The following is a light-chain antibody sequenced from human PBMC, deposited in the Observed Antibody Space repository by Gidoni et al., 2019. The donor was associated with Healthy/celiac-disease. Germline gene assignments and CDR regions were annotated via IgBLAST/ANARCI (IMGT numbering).Light chain of an antibody. J-gene: IGKJ1*01. Sequence: EIVLTQSPATLSLSPGERATLSCRASQSVRSYLAWYQQRPGQTPRLLIYDASNRATGIPARFSGSGSGTDFTLTISGLEPEDFALYYCQQRSNWPWTFGQXTKVEIK. CDR1: QSVRSY. V-gene: IGKV3-11*01. CDR3: QQRSNWPWT. CDR2: DAS.